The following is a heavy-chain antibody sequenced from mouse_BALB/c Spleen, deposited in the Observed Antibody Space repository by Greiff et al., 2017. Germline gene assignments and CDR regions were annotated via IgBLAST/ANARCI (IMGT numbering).Heavy chain of an antibody. CDR3: TRDYDKGFAY. D-gene: IGHD2-4*01. Sequence: LQQPGSELVRPGASVKLSCKASGYTFTSYWMHWVKQRHGQGLEWIGNIYPGSGSTNYDEKFKSKGTLTVDTSSSTAYMHLSSLTSEDSAVYYCTRDYDKGFAYWGQGTLVTVSA. CDR1: GYTFTSYW. J-gene: IGHJ3*01. CDR2: IYPGSGST. V-gene: IGHV1S22*01.